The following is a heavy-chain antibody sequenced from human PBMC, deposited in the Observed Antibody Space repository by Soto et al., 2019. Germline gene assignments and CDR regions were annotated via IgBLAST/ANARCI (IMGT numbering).Heavy chain of an antibody. Sequence: PSETLSLTCNVSGGSVSGYHWSWIRQPPGKGLEWIGYIYYSGSTNYNPSLKSRVTISVDTSKNQFSLKLSSVTAADTAVYYCAGRYGGNLDYWGQGTLVTVSS. V-gene: IGHV4-59*08. CDR2: IYYSGST. CDR3: AGRYGGNLDY. CDR1: GGSVSGYH. D-gene: IGHD2-15*01. J-gene: IGHJ4*02.